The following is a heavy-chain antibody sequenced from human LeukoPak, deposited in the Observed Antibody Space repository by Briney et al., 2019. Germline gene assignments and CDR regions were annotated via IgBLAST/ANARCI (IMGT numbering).Heavy chain of an antibody. CDR2: ISSGAI. Sequence: GRSLRLSCVGSGFSFSNYEMNWVRQAPGKGLEWLSGISSGAIHYADSVKGRFTISRDDARKSVFLQMSSLRADDTAVYYCARERTGDLGEETLFGGAPFDYWGQGTLVTVSS. CDR1: GFSFSNYE. D-gene: IGHD3-16*01. CDR3: ARERTGDLGEETLFGGAPFDY. J-gene: IGHJ4*02. V-gene: IGHV3-48*03.